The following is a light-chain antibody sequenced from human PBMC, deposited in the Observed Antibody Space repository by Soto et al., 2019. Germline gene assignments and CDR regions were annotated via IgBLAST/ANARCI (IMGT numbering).Light chain of an antibody. CDR3: SSYTSSSTHVV. Sequence: QSALTQPASVSGSPGQSITISCTGTSRDVGGYNYVCWFQQHPGKAPKLMIYDVGNRPSGVSNRFSGSKSGNTASLTISGLQAEDEADYYCSSYTSSSTHVVFGGGTKVTVL. J-gene: IGLJ2*01. V-gene: IGLV2-14*01. CDR1: SRDVGGYNY. CDR2: DVG.